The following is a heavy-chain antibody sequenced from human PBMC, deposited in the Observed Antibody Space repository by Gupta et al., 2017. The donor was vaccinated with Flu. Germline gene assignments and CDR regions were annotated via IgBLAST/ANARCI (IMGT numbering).Heavy chain of an antibody. CDR1: GTAISSDDW. Sequence: QVQLQESGPGLVKPSGNLSLTCFVSGTAISSDDWWSWVRQPPGKGLEWIGEISHRGSTNYNPSLKSRLTMSLDKSKNQFSLKLISVTAADTAVYYCARFLAEAGHFDFWGQGTLVIVSS. J-gene: IGHJ4*02. CDR2: ISHRGST. CDR3: ARFLAEAGHFDF. D-gene: IGHD6-19*01. V-gene: IGHV4-4*02.